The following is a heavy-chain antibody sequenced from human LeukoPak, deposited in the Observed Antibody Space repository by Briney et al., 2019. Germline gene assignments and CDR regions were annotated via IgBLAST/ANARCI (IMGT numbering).Heavy chain of an antibody. CDR1: GFTFRRFW. D-gene: IGHD6-19*01. V-gene: IGHV3-7*01. CDR2: IKQDGSEK. Sequence: PGGSLRLSCAASGFTFRRFWVSWVRQASGKGVEGVTDIKQDGSEKYSVDFVKGRFTIYRDNAKNSLYLQMNSLRAEDTAVYHCARDWVAGTWGQGTLVTVSS. CDR3: ARDWVAGT. J-gene: IGHJ4*02.